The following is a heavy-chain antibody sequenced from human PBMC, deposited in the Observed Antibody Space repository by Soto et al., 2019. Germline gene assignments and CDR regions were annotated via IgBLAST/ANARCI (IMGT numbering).Heavy chain of an antibody. J-gene: IGHJ6*02. D-gene: IGHD2-2*01. Sequence: QAGGSLRLSCAASGFTFSSYGMHWVRQAPGKGLEWVAVIWYDGSNKYYADSVKGRFTISRDNSKNTLYLQMNSLRAEDTAVYYCARDLVVVPAAPYNAYYYYYGMDVWGQGTTVTVSS. CDR1: GFTFSSYG. CDR3: ARDLVVVPAAPYNAYYYYYGMDV. V-gene: IGHV3-33*01. CDR2: IWYDGSNK.